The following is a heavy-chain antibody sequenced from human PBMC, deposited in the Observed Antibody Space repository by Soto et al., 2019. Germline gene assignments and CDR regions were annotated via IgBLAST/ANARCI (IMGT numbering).Heavy chain of an antibody. CDR2: ISGSGGST. CDR1: GFTFSSYA. J-gene: IGHJ4*02. V-gene: IGHV3-23*01. Sequence: GGSLRLSCAASGFTFSSYAMNWVRQAPGKGLEWVSVISGSGGSTYYADSVKGRFTISRDNSKNTLYLQMNSLRAEDTAVYYSASRSSGWYFDYWGQGTLVTVSS. D-gene: IGHD6-19*01. CDR3: ASRSSGWYFDY.